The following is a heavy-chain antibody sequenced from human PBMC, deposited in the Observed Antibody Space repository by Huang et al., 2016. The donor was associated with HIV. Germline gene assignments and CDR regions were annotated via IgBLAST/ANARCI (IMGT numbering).Heavy chain of an antibody. CDR2: INSDGSST. Sequence: EVQLVESGGGLVQPGGSLRLSCAASGFSISRYWMHWVRQAPGKGLVWVSRINSDGSSTSYADSVKGRFTISRDNAKNTLYLQMNSLRAEDTAVYYCARDPRIQSWLNFFDYWGQGTLVSVSS. V-gene: IGHV3-74*01. CDR1: GFSISRYW. CDR3: ARDPRIQSWLNFFDY. J-gene: IGHJ4*02. D-gene: IGHD3-22*01.